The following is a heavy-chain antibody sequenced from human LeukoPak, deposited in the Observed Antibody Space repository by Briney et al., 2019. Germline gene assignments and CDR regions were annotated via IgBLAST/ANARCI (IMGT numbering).Heavy chain of an antibody. CDR1: GYTFTSYG. CDR3: ARGWYYDSSGYYFGH. CDR2: ISAYNGNT. Sequence: ASVKVSCKASGYTFTSYGISWVRQAPGQGLEWMGWISAYNGNTNYAQKLQGRVTMTTDTSTSTAYMELRSLRSDDTAVYYCARGWYYDSSGYYFGHWGQGTLVTVSS. D-gene: IGHD3-22*01. J-gene: IGHJ4*02. V-gene: IGHV1-18*01.